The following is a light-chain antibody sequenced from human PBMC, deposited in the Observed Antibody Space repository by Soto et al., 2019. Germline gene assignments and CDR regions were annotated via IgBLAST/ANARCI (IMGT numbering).Light chain of an antibody. CDR3: SSYAANNNLV. CDR2: EVI. V-gene: IGLV2-8*01. Sequence: QSVLTQPPSASGSPGQSVTISCTGTSSDVGAYNYVSWYQQLPGKVPKLMIYEVIKRPSGVPDRFSGSKSGNTASLTVSGLQAEDEADYYCSSYAANNNLVFGGGTKLTVL. CDR1: SSDVGAYNY. J-gene: IGLJ2*01.